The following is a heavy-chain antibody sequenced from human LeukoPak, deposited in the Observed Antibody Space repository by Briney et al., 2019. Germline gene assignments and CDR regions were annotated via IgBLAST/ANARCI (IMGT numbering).Heavy chain of an antibody. Sequence: ASVKVSCKASGYTFTSYYMHWVRQAPGQGLEWMGWMNPNSGNTGYAQKFQGRVTMTRNTSISTAYMELSSLRSEDTAVYYCARGRTEHYDFWSGYYTTYYYYGMDVWGQGTTVTVSS. CDR2: MNPNSGNT. J-gene: IGHJ6*02. CDR3: ARGRTEHYDFWSGYYTTYYYYGMDV. D-gene: IGHD3-3*01. V-gene: IGHV1-8*02. CDR1: GYTFTSYY.